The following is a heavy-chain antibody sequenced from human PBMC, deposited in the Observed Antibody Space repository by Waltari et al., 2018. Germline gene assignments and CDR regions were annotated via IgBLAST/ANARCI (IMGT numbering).Heavy chain of an antibody. Sequence: QVQLVQSGAEVKKPGSSVKVSCKASGGTFSSYAISWVRQAPGQGLEWMGGVCPMFGTGINDQEFQGRVTSAADESTSTAYMELSSLRPEDSAVYYCARNAITIFGVVIIRYDYWGQGTLVTVSS. CDR1: GGTFSSYA. D-gene: IGHD3-3*01. CDR3: ARNAITIFGVVIIRYDY. V-gene: IGHV1-69*01. J-gene: IGHJ4*02. CDR2: VCPMFGTG.